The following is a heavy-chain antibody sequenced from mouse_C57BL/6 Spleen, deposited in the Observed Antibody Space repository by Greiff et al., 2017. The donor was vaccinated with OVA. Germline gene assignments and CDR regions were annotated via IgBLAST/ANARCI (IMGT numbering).Heavy chain of an antibody. CDR1: GYTFTSYT. Sequence: VKVVESGAELARPGASVKMSCKASGYTFTSYTMHWVKQRPGQGLEWIGYINPSSGYTKYNQKFKDKATLTADKSSSTAYMQLSSLTSEDSAVYYCARSGGSSFDYWGQGTTLTVSS. D-gene: IGHD1-1*01. CDR3: ARSGGSSFDY. J-gene: IGHJ2*01. CDR2: INPSSGYT. V-gene: IGHV1-4*01.